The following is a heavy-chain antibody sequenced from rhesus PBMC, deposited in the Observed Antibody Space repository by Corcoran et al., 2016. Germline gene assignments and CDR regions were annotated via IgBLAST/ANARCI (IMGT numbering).Heavy chain of an antibody. J-gene: IGHJ4*01. CDR1: GFPLSTSGMR. D-gene: IGHD6-43*01. CDR2: IDWDVDK. Sequence: QVTLKESGPALVKPTQTLTLTCTFSGFPLSTSGMRVSWIRQPPGKALEWLARIDWDVDKYYSTSLKSRLTISKDTSKNQVVLTMTNMDPVDTATYYCARSGPYSSSYYFDYWGQGVLVTVSS. V-gene: IGHV2S2*01. CDR3: ARSGPYSSSYYFDY.